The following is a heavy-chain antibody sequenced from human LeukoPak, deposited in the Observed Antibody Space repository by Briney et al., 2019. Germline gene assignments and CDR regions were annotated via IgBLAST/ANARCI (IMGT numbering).Heavy chain of an antibody. CDR3: ARGGTYWDF. V-gene: IGHV4-39*07. CDR1: GGSIRTTSYY. CDR2: IYFSGST. Sequence: PSETLPLTCTVSGGSIRTTSYYWGWIRQSPGREPEWIGSIYFSGSTYYNPSLESRVTISVDTSNNQFSPKLDSVTAADTAVYYCARGGTYWDFWGQGTLVTVSS. D-gene: IGHD3-10*01. J-gene: IGHJ4*02.